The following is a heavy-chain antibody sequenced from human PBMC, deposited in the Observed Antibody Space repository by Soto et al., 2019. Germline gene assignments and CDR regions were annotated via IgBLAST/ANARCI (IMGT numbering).Heavy chain of an antibody. CDR1: GGSFSGYY. D-gene: IGHD4-17*01. J-gene: IGHJ6*02. CDR3: ARLKTNYGMDV. CDR2: INHSGST. Sequence: QVQLQQWGAGLLKPSETLSLTCAVYGGSFSGYYWNWIRQPPGKGLEWIGEINHSGSTNYNPSLKSRVTVSVDTSKNQFSLKLSSVTAADTAVYCCARLKTNYGMDVWGQGTTVTVSS. V-gene: IGHV4-34*01.